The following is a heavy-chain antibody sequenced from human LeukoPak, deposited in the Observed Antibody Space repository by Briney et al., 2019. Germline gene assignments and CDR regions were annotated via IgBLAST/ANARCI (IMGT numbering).Heavy chain of an antibody. CDR3: ARIVLRFLEWLPPYYYYYYMDV. V-gene: IGHV4-34*01. CDR2: INHSGST. Sequence: SETLSLTCAVYGGSFSGYYWSWIRQPPGKGLEWIGEINHSGSTNYNPSLKSRVTISEDTSKNQFSLKLSSVTAADTAVYYCARIVLRFLEWLPPYYYYYYMDVWGKGTTVTVSS. CDR1: GGSFSGYY. D-gene: IGHD3-3*01. J-gene: IGHJ6*03.